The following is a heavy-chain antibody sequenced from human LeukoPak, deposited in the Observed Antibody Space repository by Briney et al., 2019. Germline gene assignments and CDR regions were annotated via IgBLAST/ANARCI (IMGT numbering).Heavy chain of an antibody. Sequence: SETLSLTCAVSGYPINSAYYWVWVRQPPGKGLEWIGSLYHPDSTYYNPSLESRFTMSVDTSRNQFSLKLSFVTAADTAVYYCARQYDSYFYYYLDLWGTGTTVTVSS. CDR3: ARQYDSYFYYYLDL. D-gene: IGHD2-2*01. CDR2: LYHPDST. V-gene: IGHV4-38-2*01. J-gene: IGHJ6*03. CDR1: GYPINSAYY.